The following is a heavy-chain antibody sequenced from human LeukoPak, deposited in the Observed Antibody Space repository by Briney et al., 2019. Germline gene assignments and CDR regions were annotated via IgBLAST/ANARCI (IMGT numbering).Heavy chain of an antibody. Sequence: SGGSLRLSCAASGFTFSSYAMSWVRQAPGKGLEWVSAISGSGGSTYYADSVKGRFTISRDNSKNTLNLQMNSLRAEDTAVYYCARDPPGDGGNSLDVWGQGATVTVSS. J-gene: IGHJ6*02. CDR1: GFTFSSYA. V-gene: IGHV3-23*01. CDR2: ISGSGGST. CDR3: ARDPPGDGGNSLDV. D-gene: IGHD4-23*01.